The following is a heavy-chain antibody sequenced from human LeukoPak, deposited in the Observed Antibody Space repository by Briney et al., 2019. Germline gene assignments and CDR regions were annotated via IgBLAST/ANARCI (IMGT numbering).Heavy chain of an antibody. D-gene: IGHD6-19*01. Sequence: ASVKVSCKASGYTFTGFYVHWVRQAPGQGLEWMGWINPIGGGTNYAQKFQGRVTMTRDTSISTAYMELSRLRSDDTAVYFCASFLAVATNAFDVWGQGTMVTVSS. V-gene: IGHV1-2*02. J-gene: IGHJ3*01. CDR3: ASFLAVATNAFDV. CDR1: GYTFTGFY. CDR2: INPIGGGT.